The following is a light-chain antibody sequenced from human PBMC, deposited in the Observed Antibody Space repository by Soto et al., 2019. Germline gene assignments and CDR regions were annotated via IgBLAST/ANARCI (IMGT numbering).Light chain of an antibody. Sequence: DIQMTQSPSTLSASVGHRVTITFRTSQTISDYLNWYQHKPGKAPKLLISAASSLQSGVPSRFSGSGSGTDFTLTISSLQPEDFATYYCQQSYSTLTFGPGTKVDIK. CDR3: QQSYSTLT. CDR1: QTISDY. CDR2: AAS. J-gene: IGKJ3*01. V-gene: IGKV1-39*01.